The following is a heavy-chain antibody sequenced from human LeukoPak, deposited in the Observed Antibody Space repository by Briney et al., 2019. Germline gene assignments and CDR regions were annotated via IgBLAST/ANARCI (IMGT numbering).Heavy chain of an antibody. V-gene: IGHV3-30*02. Sequence: GGSLRLSCAASGFTFSSYGMHWVRQAPGKGLEWVAFIRYDGSNKYYADSVKGRFTISRDNSKNTLYLQMNSLRAEDTAVYYCASWGHRREYGMDVWGQGTTVTVSS. CDR3: ASWGHRREYGMDV. J-gene: IGHJ6*02. D-gene: IGHD3-16*01. CDR2: IRYDGSNK. CDR1: GFTFSSYG.